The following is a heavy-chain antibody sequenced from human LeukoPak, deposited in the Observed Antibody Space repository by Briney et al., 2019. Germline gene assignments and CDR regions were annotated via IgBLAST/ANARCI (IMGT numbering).Heavy chain of an antibody. CDR3: ARTNPVYGDYDY. D-gene: IGHD4-17*01. CDR2: MFPDGRT. CDR1: GSSVNDNY. J-gene: IGHJ4*02. V-gene: IGHV3-53*01. Sequence: GGSLRLSCAVSGSSVNDNYMSWVRQAPGKGLQWVSVMFPDGRTYYADSVEGRFTISRDLARNTLLLQMHSLRADDTAVHYCARTNPVYGDYDYWGQGTLVTVSS.